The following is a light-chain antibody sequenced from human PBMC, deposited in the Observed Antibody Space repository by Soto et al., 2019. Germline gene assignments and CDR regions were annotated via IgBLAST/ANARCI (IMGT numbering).Light chain of an antibody. CDR2: AAS. Sequence: DIQLTQSPSFLSASVGDRVTITCRASQGISSSLGWYQQKPGKAPKLLIYAASTLHSGVPSRFSGSGAGTEFTLTIRSLQPEDFATYYCQQLNNYPDTFGQGTKLEIK. V-gene: IGKV1-9*01. CDR3: QQLNNYPDT. J-gene: IGKJ2*01. CDR1: QGISSS.